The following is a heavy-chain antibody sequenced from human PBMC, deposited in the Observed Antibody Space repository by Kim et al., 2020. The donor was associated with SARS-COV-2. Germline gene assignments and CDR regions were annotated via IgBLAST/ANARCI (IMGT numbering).Heavy chain of an antibody. D-gene: IGHD5-12*01. Sequence: GGSLRLSCAASGFTFSSYAMHWVRQAPGKGLEWVAVISYDGSNKYYADSVKGRFTISRDNSKNTLYLQMNSLRAEDTAVYYCARDSRSLTWLPPRLYFDYWGQGTLVTVSS. CDR3: ARDSRSLTWLPPRLYFDY. CDR2: ISYDGSNK. V-gene: IGHV3-30*04. CDR1: GFTFSSYA. J-gene: IGHJ4*02.